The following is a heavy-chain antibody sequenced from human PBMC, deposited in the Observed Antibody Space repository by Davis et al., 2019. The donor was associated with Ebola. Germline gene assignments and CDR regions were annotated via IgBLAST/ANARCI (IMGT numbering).Heavy chain of an antibody. V-gene: IGHV3-15*01. J-gene: IGHJ3*02. CDR2: IKSKTDGWTT. CDR3: ATGTAVPAVHAFNI. Sequence: GESLKISCAASGFTFSRYWMSWVRQAPGKGLEWVGRIKSKTDGWTTHYAAPAKGRFTISRDDSKNTVFLQMNSLRIEDTAVYYCATGTAVPAVHAFNIWGQGTMVTVSS. CDR1: GFTFSRYW. D-gene: IGHD6-19*01.